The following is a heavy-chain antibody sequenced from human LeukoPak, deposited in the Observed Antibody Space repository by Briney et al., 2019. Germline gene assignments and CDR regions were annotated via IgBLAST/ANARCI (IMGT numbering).Heavy chain of an antibody. CDR1: GFTFSKYW. Sequence: GGSLRLFCAPSGFTFSKYWMLWVRQAPGKGLESVSRINTDGTVTTYADSVKGRFTVSRDNADNTMFLQMNSVRDEDTAVYYCATKQWLAPPPDSWGQGTPVTVSS. J-gene: IGHJ4*02. V-gene: IGHV3-74*01. CDR3: ATKQWLAPPPDS. D-gene: IGHD6-19*01. CDR2: INTDGTVT.